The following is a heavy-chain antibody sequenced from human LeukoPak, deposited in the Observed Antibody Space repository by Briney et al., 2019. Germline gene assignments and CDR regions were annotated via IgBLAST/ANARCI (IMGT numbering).Heavy chain of an antibody. CDR2: IIPIFGTA. CDR1: GGTFRSYA. CDR3: ARDNYDYVWGSYRYIGTDY. Sequence: SVKVSCKASGGTFRSYAISWVRQAPGQGLGWMGGIIPIFGTANYAQKFQGRVTITADESTSTAYMELSSLRSEDTAVYYCARDNYDYVWGSYRYIGTDYWGQGTLVTVSS. V-gene: IGHV1-69*13. J-gene: IGHJ4*02. D-gene: IGHD3-16*02.